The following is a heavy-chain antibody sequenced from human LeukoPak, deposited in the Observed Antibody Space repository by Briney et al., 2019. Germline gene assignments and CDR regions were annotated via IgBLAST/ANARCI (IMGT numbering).Heavy chain of an antibody. Sequence: PSETLSLTCTVSGGSINTYYWSWIRQPPGKGLEWIGFIYYTGSTSYNPSLKSRVTISIDTSKNQFSLRLSSVTAADTAVYYCARWDPGAVILSCWGQGTLVTVSS. CDR1: GGSINTYY. CDR2: IYYTGST. J-gene: IGHJ4*02. D-gene: IGHD3-16*02. CDR3: ARWDPGAVILSC. V-gene: IGHV4-59*01.